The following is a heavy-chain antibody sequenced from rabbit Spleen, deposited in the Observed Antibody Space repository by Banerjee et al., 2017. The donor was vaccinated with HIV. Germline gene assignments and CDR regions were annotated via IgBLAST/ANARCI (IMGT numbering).Heavy chain of an antibody. D-gene: IGHD6-1*01. CDR1: GVSFSAGYY. Sequence: QEQLEESGGGLVKPEGSLTLTCKASGVSFSAGYYMCWVRQAPGKGLEWIACIYGGSNTITYYATWAKGRFTISKTSSTTVTLQMTSLTAADTATYFCARCNRSNDYAYAFDLWGPGTLVTVS. CDR3: ARCNRSNDYAYAFDL. J-gene: IGHJ4*01. CDR2: IYGGSNTIT. V-gene: IGHV1S45*01.